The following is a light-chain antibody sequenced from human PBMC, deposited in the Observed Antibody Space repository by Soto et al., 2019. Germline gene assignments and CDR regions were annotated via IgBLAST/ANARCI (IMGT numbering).Light chain of an antibody. V-gene: IGKV1-17*03. CDR2: TTS. CDR1: QDIRNF. J-gene: IGKJ1*01. Sequence: DIQMTQSPSAMSASIGDRVTITCRASQDIRNFLAWFQQKPGEVPKRLIYTTSNLESGVPSRFSGSGSETEFTLTISSLQPEDLATYYCLQHKTYPWTFGQGTKVEIK. CDR3: LQHKTYPWT.